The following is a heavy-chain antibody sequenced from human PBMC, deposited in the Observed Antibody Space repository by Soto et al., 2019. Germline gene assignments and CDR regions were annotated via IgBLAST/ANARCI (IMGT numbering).Heavy chain of an antibody. D-gene: IGHD6-25*01. CDR3: ARRKERSGPHYFDS. CDR1: GYTFITYD. V-gene: IGHV1-8*01. Sequence: ASVKVSCKASGYTFITYDIHWVRQATGQGLEWMGWMNPYNGNAGYAQKFQGRVTMTRNTSISTAYMELSSLRSEDTAVYFCARRKERSGPHYFDSWGQGTLVTVSS. J-gene: IGHJ4*02. CDR2: MNPYNGNA.